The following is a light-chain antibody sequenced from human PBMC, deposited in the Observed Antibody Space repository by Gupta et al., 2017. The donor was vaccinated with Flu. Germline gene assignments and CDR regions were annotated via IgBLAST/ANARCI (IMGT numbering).Light chain of an antibody. V-gene: IGKV2-30*01. CDR1: QRLVYISGNTV. Sequence: DVVMSQSPLSLSVTVGQPASISFRSSQRLVYISGNTVLHWFHQRPGQSPWRLIHLVSRRDSGVPDRFGGSGSGTEFSLKISRVEAEEVGTYFCMQGAHWPWAFGQGTKVEIK. J-gene: IGKJ1*01. CDR3: MQGAHWPWA. CDR2: LVS.